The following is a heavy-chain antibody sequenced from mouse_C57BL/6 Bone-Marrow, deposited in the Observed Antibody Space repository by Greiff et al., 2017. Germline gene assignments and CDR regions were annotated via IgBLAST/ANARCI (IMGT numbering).Heavy chain of an antibody. CDR3: TPDYYGSSYGFAY. CDR1: GFNIKDDY. J-gene: IGHJ3*01. D-gene: IGHD1-1*01. CDR2: IDPENGAT. Sequence: VQLQQSGAELVRPGASVKLSCTASGFNIKDDYMHWVKQRPEQGLEWIGWIDPENGATEYASKFQGKATITADTSSNTAYLQLSSLTSEDTAVYYCTPDYYGSSYGFAYWGQGTLVTVSA. V-gene: IGHV14-4*01.